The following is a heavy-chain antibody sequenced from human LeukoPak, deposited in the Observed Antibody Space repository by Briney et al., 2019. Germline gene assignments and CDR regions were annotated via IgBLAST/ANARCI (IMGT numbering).Heavy chain of an antibody. CDR1: GYSFTSYW. Sequence: GESLKISCKGSGYSFTSYWIGWVSQMPGKGLEWMGIIYPGDSDTRYSPSFQGQVTISVDTSIGTAYLQWSSLKASDTAIYYCARQNDFRLDYWGQGTLVTVSS. J-gene: IGHJ4*02. D-gene: IGHD3-3*01. CDR3: ARQNDFRLDY. V-gene: IGHV5-51*01. CDR2: IYPGDSDT.